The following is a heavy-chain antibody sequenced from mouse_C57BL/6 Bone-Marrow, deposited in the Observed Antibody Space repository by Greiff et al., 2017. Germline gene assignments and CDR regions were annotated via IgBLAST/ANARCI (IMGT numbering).Heavy chain of an antibody. J-gene: IGHJ2*01. CDR2: IYPRSGNT. CDR3: ARWGPYYPFDY. Sequence: QVQLQQSGAELARPGASVKLSCKASGYTFTNYGISWVKQRTGQGLEWIGEIYPRSGNTYYNEKFKGKATLTADKSSSTAYMELRSLTSEDSAVYFCARWGPYYPFDYWGQGTTLTVSS. CDR1: GYTFTNYG. D-gene: IGHD1-1*01. V-gene: IGHV1-81*01.